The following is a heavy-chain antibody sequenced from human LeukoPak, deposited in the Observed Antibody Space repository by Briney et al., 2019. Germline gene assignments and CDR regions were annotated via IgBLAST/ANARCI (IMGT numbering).Heavy chain of an antibody. Sequence: GGSLRLSCEASGFTFSSYWMSWVRQAPGEGLEWVANIKTDGSEKYYVDSVKGRFTISRDNAKNSLYLQMNSLRAEDTAVYYCARDYTGYFPWGQGTLVIVSS. V-gene: IGHV3-7*03. J-gene: IGHJ5*02. CDR2: IKTDGSEK. CDR1: GFTFSSYW. CDR3: ARDYTGYFP. D-gene: IGHD3-9*01.